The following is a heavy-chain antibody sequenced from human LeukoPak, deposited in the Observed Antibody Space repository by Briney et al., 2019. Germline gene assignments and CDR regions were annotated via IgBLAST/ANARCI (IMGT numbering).Heavy chain of an antibody. CDR1: GFTFSSYS. CDR3: AAKAAACAFDI. V-gene: IGHV3-21*04. J-gene: IGHJ3*02. D-gene: IGHD6-13*01. Sequence: TGGSLRLSCAASGFTFSSYSMNWVRQAPGKGLEWVSSISSSSSYIYYADSVKGRFTISRDNAKNSLYLQMNSLRAEDTAVYYCAAKAAACAFDIWGQGTMVTVSS. CDR2: ISSSSSYI.